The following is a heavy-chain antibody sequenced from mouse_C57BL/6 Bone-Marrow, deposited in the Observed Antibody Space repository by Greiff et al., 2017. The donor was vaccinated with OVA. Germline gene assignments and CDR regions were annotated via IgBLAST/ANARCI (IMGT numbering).Heavy chain of an antibody. CDR3: PNYGSILYLHY. CDR2: IAPSDSYI. D-gene: IGHD1-1*01. CDR1: GYTFTNYW. Sequence: SGAELVRPGTSVKLSCKASGYTFTNYWMHWVKQRPGQGLEWIGVIAPSDSYINYNQKFKGRATLTVDTSSSTAYMHLSSLTSEDSAVYYCPNYGSILYLHYWGQGPSLAVSS. J-gene: IGHJ2*02. V-gene: IGHV1-59*01.